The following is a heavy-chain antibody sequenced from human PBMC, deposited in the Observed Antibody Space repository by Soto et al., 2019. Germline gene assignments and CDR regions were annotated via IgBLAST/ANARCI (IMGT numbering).Heavy chain of an antibody. CDR1: GYSFTIYW. D-gene: IGHD3-3*01. J-gene: IGHJ5*02. V-gene: IGHV5-51*01. Sequence: GESLKISCNGSGYSFTIYWIGWVRQMPGKGLEWMGIIYPGDSDTRYSPSFQGQVTISADKSISTAYLQWSSLKASDTAMYYCARQAGFLEWLSDQYNWFDPWGQGTLVTVSS. CDR2: IYPGDSDT. CDR3: ARQAGFLEWLSDQYNWFDP.